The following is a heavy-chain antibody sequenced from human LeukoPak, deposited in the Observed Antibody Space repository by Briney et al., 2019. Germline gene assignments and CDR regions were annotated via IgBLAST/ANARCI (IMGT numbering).Heavy chain of an antibody. V-gene: IGHV4-34*01. J-gene: IGHJ5*01. Sequence: SETLSLTCAVYGASFNTYYWTWIRQSPDKGLEWIGEVKHDGDANVNPSLRSRVVMSVDASKNQFSLKMTSVTTADTAIYFCARGPVALPNDRLSLFFDFWGQGTLVTVSS. CDR3: ARGPVALPNDRLSLFFDF. CDR2: VKHDGDA. CDR1: GASFNTYY. D-gene: IGHD2-8*01.